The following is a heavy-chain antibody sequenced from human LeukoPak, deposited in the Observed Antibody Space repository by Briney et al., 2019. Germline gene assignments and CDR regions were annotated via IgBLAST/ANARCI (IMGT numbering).Heavy chain of an antibody. J-gene: IGHJ6*02. Sequence: ASVKVSCKASGYTFTGYYMHWVRQAPGQGLEWMGIINPSGGSTSYAQKFQGRVTMTRDTSTSTVYMELSSLRSEDTAVYYCARDSILWSGGDGMDVWGQGTTVTVSS. CDR1: GYTFTGYY. D-gene: IGHD2-21*01. CDR3: ARDSILWSGGDGMDV. V-gene: IGHV1-46*01. CDR2: INPSGGST.